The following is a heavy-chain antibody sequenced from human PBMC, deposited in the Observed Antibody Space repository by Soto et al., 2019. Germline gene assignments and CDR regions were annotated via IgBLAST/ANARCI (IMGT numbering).Heavy chain of an antibody. CDR2: INHSGST. Sequence: PSETLSLTCAVYGGSFSGYYWSWIRQPPGKGLEWIGEINHSGSTNYNPSLKSRVTISVDTSKNQFSLKLSSVTAADTAVYYCARVNGRIKIFGVVILRFNWFDPWGQGTLVPVSS. J-gene: IGHJ5*02. D-gene: IGHD3-3*01. V-gene: IGHV4-34*01. CDR3: ARVNGRIKIFGVVILRFNWFDP. CDR1: GGSFSGYY.